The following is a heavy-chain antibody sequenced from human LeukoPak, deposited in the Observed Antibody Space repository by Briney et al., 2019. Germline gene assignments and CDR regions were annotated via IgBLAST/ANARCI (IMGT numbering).Heavy chain of an antibody. Sequence: ASVKVSCKASGGTFSSYAISWVRQAPGQGLEWMGGIIPIFGTANYAQKFQGRVTITADESTSTAYMELSSLRSEDTAVYYCARDSSSGSYWVQFDYWGQGTLVTVSS. CDR3: ARDSSSGSYWVQFDY. V-gene: IGHV1-69*13. J-gene: IGHJ4*02. CDR2: IIPIFGTA. D-gene: IGHD1-26*01. CDR1: GGTFSSYA.